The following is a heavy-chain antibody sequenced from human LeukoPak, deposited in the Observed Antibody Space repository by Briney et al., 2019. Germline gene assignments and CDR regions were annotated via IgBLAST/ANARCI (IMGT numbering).Heavy chain of an antibody. CDR3: ARATGIAVAGLGFDY. CDR1: GYTFTSYA. D-gene: IGHD6-19*01. J-gene: IGHJ4*02. CDR2: INAGNGNT. V-gene: IGHV1-3*01. Sequence: GASVKVSCKASGYTFTSYAVHWVRQAPGQRLEWMGWINAGNGNTKYSQKFQGRVTITRDTSASTAYMELSSLRSEDTAVYYCARATGIAVAGLGFDYWGQGTLVTVSS.